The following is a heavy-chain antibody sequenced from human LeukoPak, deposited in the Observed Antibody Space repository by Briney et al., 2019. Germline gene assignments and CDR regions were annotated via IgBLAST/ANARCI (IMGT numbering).Heavy chain of an antibody. D-gene: IGHD4-17*01. V-gene: IGHV4-61*02. J-gene: IGHJ4*02. CDR1: GGSISSGSYY. CDR2: IYTSGST. CDR3: ARGYGDYRPLDY. Sequence: SETLSLTCTVSGGSISSGSYYWSWIRQPAGKGLEWIGRIYTSGSTKYNPSLKSRVTISVDTSKNQFSLKLSSVTAADTAVYYCARGYGDYRPLDYWGQGTLVTVSS.